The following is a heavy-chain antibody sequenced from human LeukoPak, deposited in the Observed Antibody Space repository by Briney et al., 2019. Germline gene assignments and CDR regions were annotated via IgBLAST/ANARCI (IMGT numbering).Heavy chain of an antibody. V-gene: IGHV4-59*01. D-gene: IGHD4-11*01. Sequence: SETLSLTCSVSGGSISNYYWSWIRQPPGKGLEWIGYTYYSGSTNYNPSLKSRVTISIDTSKNQFSLKLSSVTAADTAVSFCAREGTTGREFDYWGQGTLVTVSS. CDR3: AREGTTGREFDY. CDR2: TYYSGST. J-gene: IGHJ4*02. CDR1: GGSISNYY.